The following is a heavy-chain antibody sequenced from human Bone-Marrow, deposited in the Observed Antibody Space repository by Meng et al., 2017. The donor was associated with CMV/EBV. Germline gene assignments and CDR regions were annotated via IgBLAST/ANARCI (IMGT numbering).Heavy chain of an antibody. J-gene: IGHJ4*02. CDR1: GNTFTSYD. Sequence: ASVKVSCKASGNTFTSYDINWVRQATGQGLEWMGWMNPNSGNAGYAQKFQGRVTMTWNTSISTAYMELSSLRSGDTAVYYCARYSSIPFDFWGQGTLVPVSS. CDR2: MNPNSGNA. D-gene: IGHD6-13*01. CDR3: ARYSSIPFDF. V-gene: IGHV1-8*01.